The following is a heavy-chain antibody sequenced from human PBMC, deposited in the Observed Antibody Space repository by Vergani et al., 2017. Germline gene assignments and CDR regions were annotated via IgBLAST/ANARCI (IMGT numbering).Heavy chain of an antibody. CDR3: ARDTPGDWFGP. D-gene: IGHD5-18*01. Sequence: QVQLQESGPGLVKPSQTLSLTCTVSGGSINSGDYYWSWIRQPPGKGLEWIGYIYYSGNTYYNPSLRSRVSISLDTSKNRFSLKLNSVTAADTAVYYCARDTPGDWFGPWGQGTLVTVSS. V-gene: IGHV4-30-4*08. J-gene: IGHJ5*02. CDR1: GGSINSGDYY. CDR2: IYYSGNT.